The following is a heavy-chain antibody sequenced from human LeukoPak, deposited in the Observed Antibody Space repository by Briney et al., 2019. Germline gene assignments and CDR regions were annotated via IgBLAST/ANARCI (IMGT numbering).Heavy chain of an antibody. D-gene: IGHD6-19*01. CDR2: ITGSGGST. V-gene: IGHV3-23*01. CDR3: AKGTHSSGWRHFDY. Sequence: PGGPLRLSCAASGFTFSSYAISWVRQAPGKRLEWVSAITGSGGSTYYADSVKGRFTISRDDSRNTLYLQMNSLRAADTAVYYCAKGTHSSGWRHFDYWGQGTLVTVSS. CDR1: GFTFSSYA. J-gene: IGHJ4*02.